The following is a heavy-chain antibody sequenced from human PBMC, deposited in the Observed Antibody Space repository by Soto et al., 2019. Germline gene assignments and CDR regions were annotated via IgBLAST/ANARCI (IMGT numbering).Heavy chain of an antibody. J-gene: IGHJ4*02. D-gene: IGHD6-6*01. Sequence: GGSLRLSCAASGFPFSTYAMTWVRQAPGKGLEWVSAISGSGGSTYYADSVKGRFTISRDKSKSTLFLQMNSLRAEDTAVYYCAKNWDTTFSSSSHWGQGALVTVSS. CDR2: ISGSGGST. CDR3: AKNWDTTFSSSSH. V-gene: IGHV3-23*01. CDR1: GFPFSTYA.